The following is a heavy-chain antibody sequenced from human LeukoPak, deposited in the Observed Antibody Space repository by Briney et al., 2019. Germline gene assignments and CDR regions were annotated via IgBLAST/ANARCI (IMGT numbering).Heavy chain of an antibody. V-gene: IGHV3-30*03. CDR1: GXAFSNYV. Sequence: GGSLRLSCAASGXAFSNYVMHWVRQAPGKGLEWVAVISYDGSNIYYADSVKGRFTISRDNAKRSLFLQMNSLRVEDTAVYYCARTMWGFDYWGQGTLVTVSS. D-gene: IGHD7-27*01. J-gene: IGHJ4*02. CDR2: ISYDGSNI. CDR3: ARTMWGFDY.